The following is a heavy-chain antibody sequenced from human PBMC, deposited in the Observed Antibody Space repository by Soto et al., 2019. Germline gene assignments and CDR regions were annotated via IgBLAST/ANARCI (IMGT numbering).Heavy chain of an antibody. CDR1: GYTFTGYY. CDR3: ARGRTGTTSYFDY. D-gene: IGHD1-1*01. J-gene: IGHJ4*02. Sequence: ASVKVSCKASGYTFTGYYLHWVRQAPGQGLELMGWINPNSGGTNYAQKFQGRVTMTRDTSISTAYMELSRLRSDDTAVYYCARGRTGTTSYFDYWGQGNLVTVYS. V-gene: IGHV1-2*02. CDR2: INPNSGGT.